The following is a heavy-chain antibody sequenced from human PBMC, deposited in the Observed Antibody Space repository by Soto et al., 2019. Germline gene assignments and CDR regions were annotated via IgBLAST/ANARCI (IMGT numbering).Heavy chain of an antibody. J-gene: IGHJ5*01. V-gene: IGHV3-23*01. D-gene: IGHD3-3*01. CDR1: GFTFDTHP. CDR3: PRVPAFDLWSGHFVFGWFDY. Sequence: PGGALRLSCTASGFTFDTHPMAWVRQAPGKGLEWVTSISATGFSKYHAASVRGRITISRDNSNNTLYLHMNTLRAEDTAVYYCPRVPAFDLWSGHFVFGWFDYWGQRTKVTVSP. CDR2: ISATGFSK.